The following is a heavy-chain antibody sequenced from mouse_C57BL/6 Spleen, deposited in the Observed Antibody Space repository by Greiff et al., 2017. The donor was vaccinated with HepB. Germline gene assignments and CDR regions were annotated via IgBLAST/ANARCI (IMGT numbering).Heavy chain of an antibody. J-gene: IGHJ3*01. D-gene: IGHD1-1*01. Sequence: QVQLQQPGAELVKPGASVKMSCKASGYTFTSYWITWVKQRPGQGLEWIGDIYPGSGSTNYNEKFKSKATLTVDTSSSTAYMQLSSLTSEDSAVYYCARDYYGSSYVGFAYWGQGTLATVSA. CDR2: IYPGSGST. CDR1: GYTFTSYW. CDR3: ARDYYGSSYVGFAY. V-gene: IGHV1-55*01.